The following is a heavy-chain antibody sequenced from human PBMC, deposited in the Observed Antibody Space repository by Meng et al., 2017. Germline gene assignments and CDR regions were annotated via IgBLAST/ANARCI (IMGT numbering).Heavy chain of an antibody. V-gene: IGHV1-18*01. CDR2: ISAYNGNT. CDR3: ARELLWFGELPAY. Sequence: ASVKVTCKASVYTFTSYGISWVRQAPGQGLVWMGWISAYNGNTNYAQKLQGRVTMTTDTSTNTAYMELRSLGSDDTAVYYCARELLWFGELPAYWGQGTLVT. CDR1: VYTFTSYG. D-gene: IGHD3-10*01. J-gene: IGHJ4*02.